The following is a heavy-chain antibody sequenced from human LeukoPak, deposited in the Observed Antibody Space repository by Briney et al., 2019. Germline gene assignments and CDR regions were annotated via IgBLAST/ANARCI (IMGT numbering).Heavy chain of an antibody. V-gene: IGHV3-7*01. Sequence: GGSLRLSCAASQFTFSSYWMSRVRQAPGKGLEWVANINQDGSEKYYVDSVKGRFTISRDNAKNSLYLQMESLRVEDTAVYYCARDLHYYGSGPWGQGTLVTVSS. CDR1: QFTFSSYW. D-gene: IGHD3-10*01. CDR2: INQDGSEK. CDR3: ARDLHYYGSGP. J-gene: IGHJ5*02.